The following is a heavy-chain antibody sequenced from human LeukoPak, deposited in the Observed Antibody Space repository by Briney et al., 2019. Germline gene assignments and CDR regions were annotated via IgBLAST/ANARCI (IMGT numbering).Heavy chain of an antibody. CDR1: GFTFSDYY. CDR2: ISSSGSTI. Sequence: GGSLRLSCAAPGFTFSDYYMNWIRQAPGKGLEWVSYISSSGSTIYHADSVKGRFTISRDNAKNSLYLQMNSLRAEDTAVYYCARATGTFWSGYSHWGQGTLVTVSS. J-gene: IGHJ4*02. V-gene: IGHV3-11*04. D-gene: IGHD3-3*01. CDR3: ARATGTFWSGYSH.